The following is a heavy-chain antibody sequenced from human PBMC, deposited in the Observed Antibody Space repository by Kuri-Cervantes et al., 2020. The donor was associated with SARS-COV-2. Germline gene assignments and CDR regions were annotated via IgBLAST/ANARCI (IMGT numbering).Heavy chain of an antibody. CDR2: ISGSGEDT. J-gene: IGHJ4*02. CDR3: AKTDVGWGANFDY. D-gene: IGHD1-26*01. V-gene: IGHV3-23*01. CDR1: GLTFKNHA. Sequence: GESLKISCTASGLTFKNHAMNWVRQAPGKGLEWVSGISGSGEDTQYVDFAKGRFTIYRDNSKNTLYLQMNSLRAEDTAVYFCAKTDVGWGANFDYWGQGTLVTVSS.